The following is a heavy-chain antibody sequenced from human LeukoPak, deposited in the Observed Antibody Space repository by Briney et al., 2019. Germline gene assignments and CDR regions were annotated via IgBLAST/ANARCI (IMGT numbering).Heavy chain of an antibody. CDR1: GFTVSSNY. Sequence: GGSLRLSCAASGFTVSSNYMSWVRQAPGKGLEWVSVIYSGGSTYYADSVEGRFTISRDNSKNTLYLQMNSLRAEDTAVYYCAKRPSFKLLWFGELSYYFDYWGQGTLVTVSS. CDR2: IYSGGST. CDR3: AKRPSFKLLWFGELSYYFDY. D-gene: IGHD3-10*01. V-gene: IGHV3-53*01. J-gene: IGHJ4*02.